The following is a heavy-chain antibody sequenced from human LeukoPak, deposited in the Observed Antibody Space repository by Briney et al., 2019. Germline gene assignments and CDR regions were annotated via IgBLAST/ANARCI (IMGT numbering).Heavy chain of an antibody. Sequence: PVGSLRLSCAASGFTFSSYAMSWVRQAPGKGLEWVSAISGSGGSTYYADSVKGRFTISRDNSKNTLYLQMNSLRAEDTAVYYCAKVWSSNYVFDYWGQGTLVTVSS. J-gene: IGHJ4*02. CDR1: GFTFSSYA. CDR3: AKVWSSNYVFDY. V-gene: IGHV3-23*01. D-gene: IGHD4-11*01. CDR2: ISGSGGST.